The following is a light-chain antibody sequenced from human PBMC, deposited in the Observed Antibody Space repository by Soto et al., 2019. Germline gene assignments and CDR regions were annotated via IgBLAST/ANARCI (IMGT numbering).Light chain of an antibody. J-gene: IGLJ2*01. CDR2: EGS. V-gene: IGLV2-23*03. CDR3: CSYAGSSTFGV. CDR1: SSDVGGYNL. Sequence: QSVLTQPASVSGSPGQSITISCTGTSSDVGGYNLVSWYQQHPGKAPKLMIYEGSKRPSGVSNRFSGSKSGNTASLTISGLQAEDEADYYCCSYAGSSTFGVFGGGTK.